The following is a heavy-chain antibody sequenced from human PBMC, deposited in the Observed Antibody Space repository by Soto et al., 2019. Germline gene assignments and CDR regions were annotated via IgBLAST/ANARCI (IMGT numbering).Heavy chain of an antibody. D-gene: IGHD4-17*01. CDR3: VKMVTTSVPIDY. J-gene: IGHJ4*02. V-gene: IGHV3-30*03. Sequence: QVQLVESGGGVVQPGWSLRLSCAASGLTFSSYGMHWVRQAPGKGLEWVAVISYDGSNKYYADSVKGRFTISRDNSKNTLYLQMNSLRAEDTAVYYCVKMVTTSVPIDYWGQGTLVTVSS. CDR1: GLTFSSYG. CDR2: ISYDGSNK.